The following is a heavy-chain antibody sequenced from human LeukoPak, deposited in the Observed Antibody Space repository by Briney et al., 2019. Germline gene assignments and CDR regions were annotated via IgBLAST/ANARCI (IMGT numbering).Heavy chain of an antibody. J-gene: IGHJ3*01. CDR3: TTDVRVVGDSDASDV. V-gene: IGHV3-11*06. D-gene: IGHD1-26*01. CDR2: ISSGSTYT. CDR1: GFTFQDYY. Sequence: GGSLRLLCAVSGFTFQDYYLSGIPQAPGKGLEWVSYISSGSTYTNYADSVKGRFTVSRDNAKNSLYLEMNSLKVEDTAVYYCTTDVRVVGDSDASDVWGQGTLVTVSS.